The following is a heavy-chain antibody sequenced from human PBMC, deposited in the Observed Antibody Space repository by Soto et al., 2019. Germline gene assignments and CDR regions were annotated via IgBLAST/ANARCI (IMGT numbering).Heavy chain of an antibody. Sequence: PGESLKISCKGSGYSFTSYWISWVRQMPGKGLEWMGRIDPSDSYTNYSPSFQGHVTISADKSISTAYLQWSSLKASDTAMYYCARQETDGYSWHGYYRMDVWGQGTTVTVSS. D-gene: IGHD5-18*01. CDR1: GYSFTSYW. CDR2: IDPSDSYT. CDR3: ARQETDGYSWHGYYRMDV. V-gene: IGHV5-10-1*01. J-gene: IGHJ6*02.